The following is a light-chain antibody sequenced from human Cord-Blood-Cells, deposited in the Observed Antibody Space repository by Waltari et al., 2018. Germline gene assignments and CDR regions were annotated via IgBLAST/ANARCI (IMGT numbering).Light chain of an antibody. CDR1: QDISNY. V-gene: IGKV1-33*01. CDR2: DAS. J-gene: IGKJ5*01. Sequence: DIQMTQSPSSLSASVGDRVTITCQASQDISNYLNWYQQKPRKAPKLLIYDASNLETGVPSRCSGSGAGTDFTVTISSLQPEDIAAYYCQQYDNLPFTFGQGTRLEIK. CDR3: QQYDNLPFT.